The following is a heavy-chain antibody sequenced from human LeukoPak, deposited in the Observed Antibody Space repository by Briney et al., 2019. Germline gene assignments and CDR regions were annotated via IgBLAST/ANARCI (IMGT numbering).Heavy chain of an antibody. D-gene: IGHD3-10*01. Sequence: PSETLSLTCTVSGGSISSYYWSWIRQPPGNGLEWIGYIYYSGSTNYNPSLKSRVTISVDTSKNQFSLKLSSVTAADTAVYYCARMARGNWFVPWGQGTLVTVSS. CDR3: ARMARGNWFVP. V-gene: IGHV4-59*08. J-gene: IGHJ5*02. CDR2: IYYSGST. CDR1: GGSISSYY.